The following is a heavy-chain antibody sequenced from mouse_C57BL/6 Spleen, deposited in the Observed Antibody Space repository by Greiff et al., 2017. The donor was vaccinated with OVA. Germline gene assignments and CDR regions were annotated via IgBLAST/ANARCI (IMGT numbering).Heavy chain of an antibody. CDR1: SYTFTSYW. CDR2: IDPSDSYT. D-gene: IGHD1-1*01. Sequence: QVQLQQPGAELVRPGTSVKLSCKASSYTFTSYWMHWVKQRPGQGLEWIGVIDPSDSYTNYNQKFKGKATLTVDTSSSTAYMQLSSLTSEDSAVYYCARGDYGSSPFAYWGQGTLVTVSA. J-gene: IGHJ3*01. V-gene: IGHV1-59*01. CDR3: ARGDYGSSPFAY.